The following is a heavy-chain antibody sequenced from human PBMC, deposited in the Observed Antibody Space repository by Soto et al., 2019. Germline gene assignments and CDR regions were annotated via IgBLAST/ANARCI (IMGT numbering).Heavy chain of an antibody. J-gene: IGHJ4*02. CDR2: ISYDGSNK. Sequence: PGGSLRLSCAASGFTFSSYGMHWVRQAPGKGLEWVAVISYDGSNKYYADSVKGRFTISRDSSKNTLYLQMNSLRAEDTAVYYCAKNRDYYDSSGYYDYWGQGP. D-gene: IGHD3-22*01. V-gene: IGHV3-30*18. CDR1: GFTFSSYG. CDR3: AKNRDYYDSSGYYDY.